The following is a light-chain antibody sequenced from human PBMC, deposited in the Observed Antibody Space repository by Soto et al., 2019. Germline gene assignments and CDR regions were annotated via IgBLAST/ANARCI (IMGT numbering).Light chain of an antibody. J-gene: IGLJ3*02. CDR3: AAWDDVLSGVE. CDR1: NSNIKNNF. V-gene: IGLV1-47*01. Sequence: QSVLTQPPSVSETPGQSVTISCSGTNSNIKNNFVNWDQQLPETSPRILLYRDNQRPSGVPDRFSGSRSGTSASLAISGRRSEDEAVYYCAAWDDVLSGVEFGGGTKVTVL. CDR2: RDN.